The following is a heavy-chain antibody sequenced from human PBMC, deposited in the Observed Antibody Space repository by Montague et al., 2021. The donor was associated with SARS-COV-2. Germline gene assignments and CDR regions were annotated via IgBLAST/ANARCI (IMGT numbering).Heavy chain of an antibody. D-gene: IGHD2-8*01. CDR1: GGSISGYY. Sequence: ETLSLTCSVSGGSISGYYWSWLRQPPGKGLEWIGDIYYSGSTKYNPSLKSRVTISVDRSKNQFSLNLNSVTAADTAVYFCARLLRSCTNGVCRTYHYYAMDVWGQGSTVTVSS. J-gene: IGHJ6*02. CDR2: IYYSGST. V-gene: IGHV4-59*01. CDR3: ARLLRSCTNGVCRTYHYYAMDV.